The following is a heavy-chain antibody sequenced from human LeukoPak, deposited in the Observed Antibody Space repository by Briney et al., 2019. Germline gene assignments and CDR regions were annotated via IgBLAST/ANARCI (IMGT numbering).Heavy chain of an antibody. V-gene: IGHV3-23*01. CDR3: AKVGFRGGSAEDY. CDR2: ISGTGGTT. CDR1: GFSFNMYA. Sequence: GGSRRLSCAASGFSFNMYAMSWVRLAPGKGLEWVAAISGTGGTTQYADSVKGRFTISRDNSKSTLYLQMNSLRAGDTAKYFRAKVGFRGGSAEDYWGQGILVTVSS. J-gene: IGHJ4*02. D-gene: IGHD1-26*01.